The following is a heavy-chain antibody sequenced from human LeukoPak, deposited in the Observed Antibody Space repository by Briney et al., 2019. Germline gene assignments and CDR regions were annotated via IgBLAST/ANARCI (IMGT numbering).Heavy chain of an antibody. CDR3: ARPHARGQDAFDI. J-gene: IGHJ3*02. V-gene: IGHV1-8*03. Sequence: ASVEVSCKASGYTFTSYDINWVRQATGQGLEWMGWMNPNSGNTGYAQKFQGRVTITRNTSISTAYMELSSLRSEDTAVYYCARPHARGQDAFDIWGQGTMVTVSS. CDR2: MNPNSGNT. CDR1: GYTFTSYD.